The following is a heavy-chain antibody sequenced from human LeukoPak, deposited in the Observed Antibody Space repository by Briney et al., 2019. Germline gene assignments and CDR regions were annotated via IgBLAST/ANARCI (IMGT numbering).Heavy chain of an antibody. CDR1: GGSISSGDYY. CDR2: IYYSGST. J-gene: IGHJ4*02. V-gene: IGHV4-30-4*01. CDR3: AREKSESYCENFDY. Sequence: PSRTLSLTCTVSGGSISSGDYYWTWIRQPPGKGLEWIGYIYYSGSTHYNPSLKSRVIISVDTSKNQFSLKLSSVTAADTAVYYCAREKSESYCENFDYWGQGTLVTVSS. D-gene: IGHD2-21*01.